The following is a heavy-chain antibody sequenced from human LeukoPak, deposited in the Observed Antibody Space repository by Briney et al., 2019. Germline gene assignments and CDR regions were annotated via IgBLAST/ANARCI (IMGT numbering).Heavy chain of an antibody. CDR2: ISSSGGTI. J-gene: IGHJ6*02. V-gene: IGHV3-11*01. D-gene: IGHD3-10*01. CDR3: ARPQPRGDYYGMDV. CDR1: GFTFSDYY. Sequence: GGSLRLTCAASGFTFSDYYMSWIRQAPGKGLEWVSYISSSGGTIYYADSVKGRFTISRDNAKKSLCLQMNSLRAEDTAVYYCARPQPRGDYYGMDVWGQGTTVTVSS.